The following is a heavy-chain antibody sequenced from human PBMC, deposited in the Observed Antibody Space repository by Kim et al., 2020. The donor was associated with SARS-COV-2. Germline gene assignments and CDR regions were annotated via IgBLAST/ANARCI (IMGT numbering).Heavy chain of an antibody. CDR1: GFTFSSYG. CDR2: ISYDVSTK. CDR3: AKDHVLGYSYGFYYYYYGMDV. V-gene: IGHV3-30*18. J-gene: IGHJ6*02. D-gene: IGHD5-18*01. Sequence: GGSLRLSCAASGFTFSSYGMHWVRQAPGKGLEWVAVISYDVSTKYYADSVKGRFTISRDNSKNTLYLQMNSLRAEDTAVYYCAKDHVLGYSYGFYYYYYGMDVWGRARAVSVSS.